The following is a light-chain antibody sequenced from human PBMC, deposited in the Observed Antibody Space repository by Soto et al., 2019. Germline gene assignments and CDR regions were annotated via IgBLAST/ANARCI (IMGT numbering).Light chain of an antibody. CDR3: AAWDDSLSGVV. J-gene: IGLJ2*01. CDR2: RNN. CDR1: SSNIGSNY. V-gene: IGLV1-47*01. Sequence: QSVLTQTPSASGTPGQRVTISCSGSSSNIGSNYVYWYQQIPGTAPKLLIYRNNQRPSGVPDRSSGSKSGTSASLAISGRRSEDEAHYYCAAWDDSLSGVVFGGGTKLTVL.